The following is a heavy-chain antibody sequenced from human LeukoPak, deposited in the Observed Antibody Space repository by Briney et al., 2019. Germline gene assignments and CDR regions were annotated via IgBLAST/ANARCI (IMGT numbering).Heavy chain of an antibody. Sequence: PGRSLRLSCAASGFTFSSYGMHLVRQAPGKGLEWVAVIWYDGSNKYYADSVKGRFTISRDNSKNTLYLQMNSLRAEDTAVYYCARAPPVAPYYYDSSGYYYFDYWGQGTLVTVSS. D-gene: IGHD3-22*01. CDR1: GFTFSSYG. CDR3: ARAPPVAPYYYDSSGYYYFDY. J-gene: IGHJ4*02. V-gene: IGHV3-33*01. CDR2: IWYDGSNK.